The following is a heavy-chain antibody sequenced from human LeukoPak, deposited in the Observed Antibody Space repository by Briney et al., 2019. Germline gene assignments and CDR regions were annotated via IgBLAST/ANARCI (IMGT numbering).Heavy chain of an antibody. CDR3: ARSSISSYYED. Sequence: GGSLRLSCAASGFTFSSYWMSWVRQAPGKGLEWVANIKQDGSEKYYVDSVKGRFTISRDNAKNSLYLQMNSLRADDTAVYYCARSSISSYYEDWGQGTLVTVSS. V-gene: IGHV3-7*01. J-gene: IGHJ4*02. CDR1: GFTFSSYW. D-gene: IGHD1-26*01. CDR2: IKQDGSEK.